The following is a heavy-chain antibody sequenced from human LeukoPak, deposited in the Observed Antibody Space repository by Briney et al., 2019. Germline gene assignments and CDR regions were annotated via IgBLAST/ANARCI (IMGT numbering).Heavy chain of an antibody. Sequence: GGSLRLSCAASGFTLSSYFMSWVRQAPGKGLEWVSVLYSGGSTYYTDSVKGRFTVSRDNSKNTMYLQMDSLRAEDTAIYCCAEGVYNSGFLDLWGQGTLVTVSS. CDR2: LYSGGST. J-gene: IGHJ4*02. CDR3: AEGVYNSGFLDL. D-gene: IGHD3-22*01. V-gene: IGHV3-53*01. CDR1: GFTLSSYF.